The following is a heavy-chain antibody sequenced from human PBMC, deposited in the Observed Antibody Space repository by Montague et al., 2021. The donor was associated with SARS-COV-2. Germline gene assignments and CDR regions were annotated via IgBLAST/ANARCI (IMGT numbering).Heavy chain of an antibody. CDR2: ISGSGGST. V-gene: IGHV3-23*01. D-gene: IGHD3-10*01. Sequence: SLRLSCAASGFTFSSYAMSWVRQAPGKGLEWVSAISGSGGSTYYADSVKGRFTISRDNSKNTLYLQMNSLRAEDTAVYYCAKEPMVMWFVLLWFGGMDVWGQGTTVTVSS. CDR3: AKEPMVMWFVLLWFGGMDV. CDR1: GFTFSSYA. J-gene: IGHJ6*02.